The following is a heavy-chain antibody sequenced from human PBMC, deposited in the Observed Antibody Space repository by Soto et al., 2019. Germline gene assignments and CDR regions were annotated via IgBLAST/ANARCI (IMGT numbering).Heavy chain of an antibody. CDR3: ARDSRYYYDSSGYYKDAFDI. CDR1: GFTFSSYA. Sequence: QVQLVASGGGVVQPGRSLRLSCAASGFTFSSYAMHWVRQAPGKGLEWVAVISYDGSNKYYADSVKGRFTISRDNSKNTLYLQMNSLRAEDTAVYYCARDSRYYYDSSGYYKDAFDIWGQGTMVTVSS. D-gene: IGHD3-22*01. J-gene: IGHJ3*02. V-gene: IGHV3-30-3*01. CDR2: ISYDGSNK.